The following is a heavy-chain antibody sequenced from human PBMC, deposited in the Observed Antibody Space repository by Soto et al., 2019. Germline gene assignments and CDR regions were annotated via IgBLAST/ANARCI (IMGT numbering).Heavy chain of an antibody. CDR3: ARHWNHEDYYYYGMDV. V-gene: IGHV5-51*07. Sequence: SGNRLNIGWRRRVNKIPGKGLEWMGIIYPGDSDTRYSPSFKGQVTTSADKSISTAYLQWSSLKASDTAMYYCARHWNHEDYYYYGMDVWGQGTTVTVSS. CDR2: IYPGDSDT. D-gene: IGHD1-1*01. J-gene: IGHJ6*02. CDR1: GNRLNIGW.